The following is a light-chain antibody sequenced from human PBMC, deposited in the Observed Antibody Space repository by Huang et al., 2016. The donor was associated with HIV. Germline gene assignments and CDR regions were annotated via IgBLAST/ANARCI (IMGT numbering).Light chain of an antibody. CDR2: GAS. V-gene: IGKV1-NL1*01. CDR1: QGLSNS. J-gene: IGKJ1*01. Sequence: DIQMTPSPSSLSAFLEDRGIITCGASQGLSNSLAWFQKKRGKDPQVLIYGASRLKSGVSYRFSGSGSGTYYTLTISSLEPEDFATYFCQQYYTSPWTFGQGTKVEIK. CDR3: QQYYTSPWT.